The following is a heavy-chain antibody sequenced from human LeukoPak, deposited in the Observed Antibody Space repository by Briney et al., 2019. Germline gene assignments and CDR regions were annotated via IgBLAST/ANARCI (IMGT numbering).Heavy chain of an antibody. J-gene: IGHJ5*02. Sequence: GGSLRLSCAASGFTVSSNYMSWVRQAPGKGLEWVSVIYSGGSTYYADSVKGRFTISRDNSKNTLYLQMNSLRAEDTAVYYCARGGDSSGYSIDPWGQGALVTVSS. CDR3: ARGGDSSGYSIDP. D-gene: IGHD3-22*01. V-gene: IGHV3-66*01. CDR1: GFTVSSNY. CDR2: IYSGGST.